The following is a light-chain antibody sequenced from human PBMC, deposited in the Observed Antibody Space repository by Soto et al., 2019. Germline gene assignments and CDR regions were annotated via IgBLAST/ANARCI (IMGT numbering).Light chain of an antibody. CDR2: DAS. J-gene: IGKJ2*01. CDR3: QQYKSRYT. CDR1: QSISTW. V-gene: IGKV1-5*01. Sequence: DIQMTQSPSTLSASVGDRVTITCRASQSISTWLAWYQQKPGKAPKLLIYDASSLESGVPSRFSGSGSGTEFTLTISSLHPDYFATYYCQQYKSRYTFGQGTKLEIK.